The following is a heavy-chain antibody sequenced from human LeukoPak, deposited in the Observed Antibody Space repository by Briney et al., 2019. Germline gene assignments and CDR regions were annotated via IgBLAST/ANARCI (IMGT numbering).Heavy chain of an antibody. CDR3: AKDPPVDS. CDR2: ISGNTYST. J-gene: IGHJ5*01. Sequence: GGSLRLSCAASGLTFSSYAMSWVRQAPGKGLEWVSGISGNTYSTYYADSVKGRFIISRDNSKNTLYLQMNSLRAEDTAVYYCAKDPPVDSWGQGTLVTVSS. CDR1: GLTFSSYA. V-gene: IGHV3-23*01.